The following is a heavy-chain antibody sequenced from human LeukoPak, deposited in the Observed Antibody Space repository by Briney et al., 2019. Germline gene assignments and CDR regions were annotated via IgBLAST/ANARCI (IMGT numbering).Heavy chain of an antibody. CDR1: GGSISSSSYY. D-gene: IGHD2-15*01. CDR2: IYYSGST. V-gene: IGHV4-39*07. J-gene: IGHJ4*02. CDR3: ARVLCSGGSCYSFDY. Sequence: SETLSLTCTVSGGSISSSSYYWGWIRQPPGKGLEWIGSIYYSGSTYYNPSLKSRVTISVDTSKNQFSLKLSSVTAADTAVYYCARVLCSGGSCYSFDYWGQGTLVTVSS.